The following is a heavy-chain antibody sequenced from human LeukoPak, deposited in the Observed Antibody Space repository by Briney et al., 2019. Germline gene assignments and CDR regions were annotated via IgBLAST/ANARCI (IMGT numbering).Heavy chain of an antibody. V-gene: IGHV4-34*01. CDR2: NDHRGST. Sequence: SETLSLTCAVYGGSFSGYYWSWIRQPPGKGLESIGNNDHRGSTKSNPSLKSRVTISLDTSKNQFSLKLSSVTAADTAVYYCARVNSGTVLITDYHYYYMDIWGRGTTVTV. D-gene: IGHD3-22*01. J-gene: IGHJ6*03. CDR3: ARVNSGTVLITDYHYYYMDI. CDR1: GGSFSGYY.